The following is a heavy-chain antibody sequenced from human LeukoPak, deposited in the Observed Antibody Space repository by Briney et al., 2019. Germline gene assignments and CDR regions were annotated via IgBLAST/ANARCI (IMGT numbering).Heavy chain of an antibody. Sequence: PSETLSLTCAVYGGSFSGYYWSWIRQPPGKGLEWIGEINHSGSTNYNPSLKSRVTISVDTSKNQFSLKLSSVTAADTAVYYCARRGRTEGYYYYYMDVWGKGTTVTVSS. V-gene: IGHV4-34*01. CDR3: ARRGRTEGYYYYYMDV. J-gene: IGHJ6*03. CDR1: GGSFSGYY. CDR2: INHSGST.